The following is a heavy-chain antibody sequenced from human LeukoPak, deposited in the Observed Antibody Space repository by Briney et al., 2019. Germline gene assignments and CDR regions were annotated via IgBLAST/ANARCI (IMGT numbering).Heavy chain of an antibody. J-gene: IGHJ4*02. Sequence: GGSLRLSCAASGFTFSSYSMNWVRQAPGKGLEWVSSISSSSSYIYYADSVKGRFTISRDNAKNSLYLQMNSLRAEDTAVYYCARIQRGYSYGYGFWGQGTLVTVSS. D-gene: IGHD5-18*01. CDR3: ARIQRGYSYGYGF. CDR2: ISSSSSYI. CDR1: GFTFSSYS. V-gene: IGHV3-21*04.